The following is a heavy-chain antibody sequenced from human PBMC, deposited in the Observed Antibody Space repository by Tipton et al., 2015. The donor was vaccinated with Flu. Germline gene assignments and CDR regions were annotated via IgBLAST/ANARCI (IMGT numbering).Heavy chain of an antibody. D-gene: IGHD6-13*01. J-gene: IGHJ4*02. CDR3: ARVGGVGYSSSWFEGGYVDY. V-gene: IGHV3-66*02. CDR2: IYSTGST. Sequence: GSLRLSCAASGFTVSRNYMSWVRQAPGKGLEWVSVIYSTGSTSYADSVKGRFTISRDSSRNTVYLQMNSLRADDTAVYYCARVGGVGYSSSWFEGGYVDYWGQGTLVTVSS. CDR1: GFTVSRNY.